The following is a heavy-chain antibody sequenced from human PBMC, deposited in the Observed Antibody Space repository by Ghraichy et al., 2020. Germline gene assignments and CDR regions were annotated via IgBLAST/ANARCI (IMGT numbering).Heavy chain of an antibody. CDR1: GFTFSSYA. CDR3: AKAGGKGITIFGVVIPRIAYYGMDV. V-gene: IGHV3-23*01. CDR2: ISGSGGST. D-gene: IGHD3-3*01. Sequence: GESLNISCAASGFTFSSYAMSWVRQAPGKGLEWVSDISGSGGSTYYADSVKGRFTISRDNSKNTLYLQMNSLRAEDTAVYYCAKAGGKGITIFGVVIPRIAYYGMDVWGQGATVTFSS. J-gene: IGHJ6*02.